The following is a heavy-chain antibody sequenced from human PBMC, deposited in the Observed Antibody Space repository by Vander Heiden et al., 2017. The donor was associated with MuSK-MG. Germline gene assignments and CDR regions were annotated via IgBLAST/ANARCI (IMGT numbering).Heavy chain of an antibody. CDR2: IYYSGST. CDR3: AKEANYDILTGYFDY. J-gene: IGHJ4*02. Sequence: QVQLQESGPGLVKPSQTLSLTCTVSGGSISSGDYYWSWIRQPPGKGLEWIGYIYYSGSTYYNPSRKSRVTISVDTSKNQVAMKLSSVTPAETAVYYCAKEANYDILTGYFDYWCQGSMVTIYS. D-gene: IGHD3-9*01. CDR1: GGSISSGDYY. V-gene: IGHV4-30-4*08.